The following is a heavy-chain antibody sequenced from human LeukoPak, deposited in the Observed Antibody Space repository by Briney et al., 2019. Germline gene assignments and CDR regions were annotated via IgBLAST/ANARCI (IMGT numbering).Heavy chain of an antibody. CDR2: IIPILGIA. CDR3: ARVGYGGGFDY. D-gene: IGHD4-23*01. CDR1: GGTFSSYA. Sequence: GASVKVSCKASGGTFSSYAISWVRQAHGQGLEWMGRIIPILGIANYAQKFQGRVTVTADKSTSTAYMELSSLRSEDTAVYYCARVGYGGGFDYWSQGTLVTVYS. J-gene: IGHJ4*02. V-gene: IGHV1-69*04.